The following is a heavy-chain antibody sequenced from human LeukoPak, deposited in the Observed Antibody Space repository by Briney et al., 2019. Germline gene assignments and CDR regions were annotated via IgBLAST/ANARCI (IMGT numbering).Heavy chain of an antibody. CDR1: GGSISSNNW. Sequence: PSETLSLTCGVSGGSISSNNWWSWVRQSPGKRLEWFGEIHHSGSTNYNPSLKSRVTMSVDKSKNQFSLKLSSVTAADTAVYYCARAGPGIYDFWSGYGGAFDIWGQGTMVTVSS. J-gene: IGHJ3*02. V-gene: IGHV4-4*02. D-gene: IGHD3-3*01. CDR3: ARAGPGIYDFWSGYGGAFDI. CDR2: IHHSGST.